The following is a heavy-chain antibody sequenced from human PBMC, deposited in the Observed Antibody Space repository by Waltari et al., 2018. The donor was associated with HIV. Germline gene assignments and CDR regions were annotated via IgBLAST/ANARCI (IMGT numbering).Heavy chain of an antibody. J-gene: IGHJ4*02. CDR3: ARSWEQLTPDNY. CDR2: IIPIFGTA. D-gene: IGHD6-6*01. Sequence: QVQLVQSGAEVKKPGSSVKVSCKASGGTFRSYAINWVRQAPGQGLEWMGGIIPIFGTANYAQKFRARVTITADESTSTAYMEMSSLTSDDTAVYYCARSWEQLTPDNYWGQGTLVTVTS. V-gene: IGHV1-69*01. CDR1: GGTFRSYA.